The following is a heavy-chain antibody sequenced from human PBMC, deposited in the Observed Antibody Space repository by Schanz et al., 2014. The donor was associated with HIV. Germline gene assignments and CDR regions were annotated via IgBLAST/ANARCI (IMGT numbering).Heavy chain of an antibody. CDR2: ISAGVGTA. Sequence: EVQLLESGGGLVQPGGSLRLSCAVSGFTITSYGMSWVRQAPGKGLEWVSTISAGVGTASYADSVKGRLTISRDNSKKMLFLQMNRLRAEDTAVYYCAIRTPMISFGAFDIWGRGTMVTVSS. V-gene: IGHV3-23*01. CDR1: GFTITSYG. J-gene: IGHJ3*02. CDR3: AIRTPMISFGAFDI. D-gene: IGHD3-16*01.